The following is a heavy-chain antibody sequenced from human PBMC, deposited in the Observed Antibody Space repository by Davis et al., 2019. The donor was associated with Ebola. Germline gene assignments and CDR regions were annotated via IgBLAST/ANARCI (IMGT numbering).Heavy chain of an antibody. J-gene: IGHJ6*02. CDR1: GGSISSYY. CDR3: ARGSPAGTGYYYYGVDV. CDR2: IYYSGST. V-gene: IGHV4-59*12. D-gene: IGHD1-26*01. Sequence: SETLSLTCTVSGGSISSYYWSWIRQPPGKGLEWIGYIYYSGSTNYNPSLKSRVTISVDTSKNQFSLKLSSVTAADTAVYYCARGSPAGTGYYYYGVDVWGQGTTVTVSS.